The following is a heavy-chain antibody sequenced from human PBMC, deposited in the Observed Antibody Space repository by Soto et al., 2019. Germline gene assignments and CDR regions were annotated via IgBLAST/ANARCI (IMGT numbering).Heavy chain of an antibody. V-gene: IGHV1-24*01. CDR3: ATLLGYSGSWYFFY. CDR1: GHTLTEVS. D-gene: IGHD6-13*01. CDR2: FDPEDGET. Sequence: QVQLIQSGAEVKKPGASVKVSCKVSGHTLTEVSMHWVRQAPGIGLEWMGGFDPEDGETISAQKFRGRITMTEDTSTDTAYMALSSLRPEDTAVYYCATLLGYSGSWYFFYWGQGTLVTVSS. J-gene: IGHJ4*02.